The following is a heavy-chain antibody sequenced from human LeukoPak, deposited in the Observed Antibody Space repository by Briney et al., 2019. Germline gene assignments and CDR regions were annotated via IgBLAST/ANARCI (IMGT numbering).Heavy chain of an antibody. Sequence: ASVKVSCKASGYTFTGYYMHWVRQAPGQGLEWMGIINPSGGSTSYAQKFQGRVTMTRDMSTSTVYMELSSLRSEDTAVYYCARDLGYSYGWGDYYYYMDVWGKGTTVTVSS. CDR3: ARDLGYSYGWGDYYYYMDV. CDR1: GYTFTGYY. V-gene: IGHV1-46*01. CDR2: INPSGGST. J-gene: IGHJ6*03. D-gene: IGHD5-18*01.